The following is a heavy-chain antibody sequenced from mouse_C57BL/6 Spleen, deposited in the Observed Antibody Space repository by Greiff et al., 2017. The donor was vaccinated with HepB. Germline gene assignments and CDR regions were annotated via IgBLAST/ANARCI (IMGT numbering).Heavy chain of an antibody. CDR2: ISDGGSYT. V-gene: IGHV5-4*01. D-gene: IGHD2-4*01. Sequence: EVKVVESGGGLVKPGGSLKLSCAASGFTFSSYAMSWVRQTPEKRLEWVATISDGGSYTYYPDNVKGRFTISRDNAKNNLYLQMSHLKSEDTAMYYCARDARDYGGAWFAYWGQGTLVTVSA. J-gene: IGHJ3*01. CDR3: ARDARDYGGAWFAY. CDR1: GFTFSSYA.